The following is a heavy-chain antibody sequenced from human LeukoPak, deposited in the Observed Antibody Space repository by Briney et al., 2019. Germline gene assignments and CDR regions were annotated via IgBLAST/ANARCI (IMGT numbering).Heavy chain of an antibody. CDR3: TRRGGSSSSDWFDP. Sequence: SETLSLTCTVSGDSMSSGGHYWSWIRQPPGKGLEWIGYVYYTGSTSYNPSLKSRVTISGDTSKNQFSLKLSSVTAADTAVYYCTRRGGSSSSDWFDPWGQGTLVIVSS. D-gene: IGHD6-6*01. J-gene: IGHJ5*02. V-gene: IGHV4-61*08. CDR1: GDSMSSGGHY. CDR2: VYYTGST.